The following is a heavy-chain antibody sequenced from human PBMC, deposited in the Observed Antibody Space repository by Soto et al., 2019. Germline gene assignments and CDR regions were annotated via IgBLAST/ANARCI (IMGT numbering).Heavy chain of an antibody. J-gene: IGHJ4*02. D-gene: IGHD6-19*01. CDR2: ISYDGSNK. CDR3: AGGIAVAGGFDY. Sequence: QVQLVESGGGVVQPGRSLRLSCEASGFTFSSYAMHWVRQAPGKGLEWVAVISYDGSNKYYADSVKGRFTISRDNSKNTLYLQMNSLRAEDTAVYYCAGGIAVAGGFDYWGQGTLVTVSS. CDR1: GFTFSSYA. V-gene: IGHV3-30-3*01.